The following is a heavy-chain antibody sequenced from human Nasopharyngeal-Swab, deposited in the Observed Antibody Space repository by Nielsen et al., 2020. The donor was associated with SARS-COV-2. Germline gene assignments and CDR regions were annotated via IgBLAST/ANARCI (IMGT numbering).Heavy chain of an antibody. D-gene: IGHD2-8*01. V-gene: IGHV3-64*01. CDR1: GFTFSSYA. Sequence: GGSLRLPCAAFGFTFSSYAMHWARQAPGKGLEYVSAISSNGGSTYYANSVKGRFTISRDNSKNTLYLQMGSLRAEDMAVYYCARGMVYAVYWGQGTLVTVSS. CDR3: ARGMVYAVY. CDR2: ISSNGGST. J-gene: IGHJ4*02.